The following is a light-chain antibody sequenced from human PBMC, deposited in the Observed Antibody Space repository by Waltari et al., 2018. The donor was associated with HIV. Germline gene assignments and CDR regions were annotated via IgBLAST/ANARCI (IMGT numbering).Light chain of an antibody. V-gene: IGKV1D-12*01. CDR1: QDISSW. CDR2: AAA. CDR3: QQTGSFPLT. Sequence: DIHLTQSPSSVPASVGDTVTITCRASQDISSWLAWYQQKPGNAPKLLIYAAASLQGGVPSRFSGSGSGTDFTLTISSLQPEDFATYFCQQTGSFPLTFGGGTRVEIK. J-gene: IGKJ4*01.